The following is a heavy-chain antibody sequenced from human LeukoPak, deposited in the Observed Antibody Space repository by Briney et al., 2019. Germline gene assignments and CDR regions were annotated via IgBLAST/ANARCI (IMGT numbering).Heavy chain of an antibody. V-gene: IGHV3-53*05. D-gene: IGHD3-10*01. Sequence: GGSLRLSCAASGFTVSRNYMSWVRQAPGKGLEWVSVLYSDGSTYHADSVKGRFTISRDNSKNTLYLQMNSLRAEDTAVYYCAKDLDYYGSGSAFDYWGQGTLVTVSS. CDR2: LYSDGST. CDR3: AKDLDYYGSGSAFDY. CDR1: GFTVSRNY. J-gene: IGHJ4*02.